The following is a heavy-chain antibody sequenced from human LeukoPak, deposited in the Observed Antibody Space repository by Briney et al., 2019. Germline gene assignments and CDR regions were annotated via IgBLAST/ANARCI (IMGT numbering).Heavy chain of an antibody. CDR1: GFTFSSYA. D-gene: IGHD1-26*01. CDR3: ARGLGATTGSAFDI. V-gene: IGHV3-64*01. CDR2: ISSNGGRT. J-gene: IGHJ3*02. Sequence: GGSLSLSCAASGFTFSSYAMHWVRQATGRGGEYVSAISSNGGRTFYANSEKGKFTISRDNSKNTLYRQMGSLRAEDMAVYYCARGLGATTGSAFDIWGQGTMVTVSS.